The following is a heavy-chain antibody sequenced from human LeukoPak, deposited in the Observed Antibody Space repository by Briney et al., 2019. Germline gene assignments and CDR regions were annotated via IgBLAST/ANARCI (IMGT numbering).Heavy chain of an antibody. Sequence: SETLSLTCTVSGGSISCYYWSWTRQPPGKGLEWIGYIYYSGSTNYNPSLKSRVTISVDTSKNQFSLKLSSVTAADTAVYYCARVIGYSGYDAFDYWGQGTLVTVSS. CDR3: ARVIGYSGYDAFDY. D-gene: IGHD5-12*01. CDR1: GGSISCYY. CDR2: IYYSGST. J-gene: IGHJ4*02. V-gene: IGHV4-59*01.